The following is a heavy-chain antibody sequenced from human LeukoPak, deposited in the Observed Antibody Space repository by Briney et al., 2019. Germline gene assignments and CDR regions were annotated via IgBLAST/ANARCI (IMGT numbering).Heavy chain of an antibody. CDR3: ASYAKDIVVLPAASIYWYFDL. CDR2: IYYSGST. V-gene: IGHV4-59*01. D-gene: IGHD2-2*01. Sequence: SETLSLTCTVSGGSIRSYYWSWIRQPPGKGLEWIGYIYYSGSTNYNPSLKSRVSISVDTSKDQFSLKLSSVTAADTAVYYCASYAKDIVVLPAASIYWYFDLWGRGTLVTVSS. CDR1: GGSIRSYY. J-gene: IGHJ2*01.